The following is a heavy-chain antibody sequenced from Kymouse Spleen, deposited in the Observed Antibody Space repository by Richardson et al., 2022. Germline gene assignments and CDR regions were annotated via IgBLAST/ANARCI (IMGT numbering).Heavy chain of an antibody. CDR3: ARGDYDFWSGYPFMDV. V-gene: IGHV4-34*01. D-gene: IGHD3-3*01. CDR2: INHSGST. J-gene: IGHJ6*02. Sequence: QVQLQQWGAGLLKPSETLSLTCAVYGGSFSGYYWSWIRQPPGKGLEWIGEINHSGSTNYNPSLKSRVTISVDTSKNQFSLKLSSVTAADTAVYYCARGDYDFWSGYPFMDVWGQGTTVTVSS. CDR1: GGSFSGYY.